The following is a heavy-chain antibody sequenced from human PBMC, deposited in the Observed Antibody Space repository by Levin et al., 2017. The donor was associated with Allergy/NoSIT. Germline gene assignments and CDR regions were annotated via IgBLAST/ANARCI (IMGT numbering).Heavy chain of an antibody. CDR2: INHSGST. CDR3: ARRRMYYYDSSGPFDY. J-gene: IGHJ4*02. D-gene: IGHD3-22*01. CDR1: GGSFRGSY. V-gene: IGHV4-34*01. Sequence: SQTLSLTCAVYGGSFRGSYWSWIRQPPGKGLEWIGEINHSGSTNYNPSLKSRVTISVDTSKNQFSLKLSSVTAADTAVYYCARRRMYYYDSSGPFDYWGQGTLVTVSS.